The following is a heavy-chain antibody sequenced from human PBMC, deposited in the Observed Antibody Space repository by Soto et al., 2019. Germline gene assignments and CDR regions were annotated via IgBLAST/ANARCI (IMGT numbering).Heavy chain of an antibody. CDR3: AREDIVVVPAAAHPFDP. V-gene: IGHV1-69*08. J-gene: IGHJ5*02. CDR1: GGTFSSYT. CDR2: IIPILGIA. D-gene: IGHD2-2*01. Sequence: QVQLVQSRAEVKKPGSSVKVSCKASGGTFSSYTISWVRQAPGQGLEWMGRIIPILGIANYAQKFQGRVTITADKSTSTAYMELSSLRSEDTAVYYCAREDIVVVPAAAHPFDPWGQGTLVTVSS.